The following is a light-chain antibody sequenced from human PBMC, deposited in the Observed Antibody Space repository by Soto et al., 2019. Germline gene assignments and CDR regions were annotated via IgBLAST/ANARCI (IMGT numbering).Light chain of an antibody. CDR3: QQYNNWPPGVT. J-gene: IGKJ2*01. CDR2: GAS. CDR1: QSVSSN. V-gene: IGKV3-15*01. Sequence: EIVMTQSPATLSVSPGERATLSCRASQSVSSNLAWYQQKPGQAPRLLIYGASTRATGIPARFSGSGSGTEFTLTISSLQSEDFAVYYCQQYNNWPPGVTFGQGTKLEIK.